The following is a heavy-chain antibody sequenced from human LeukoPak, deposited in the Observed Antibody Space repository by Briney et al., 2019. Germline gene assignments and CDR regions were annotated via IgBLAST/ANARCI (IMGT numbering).Heavy chain of an antibody. D-gene: IGHD3-16*01. J-gene: IGHJ4*02. CDR3: ARDGGHKVIRD. V-gene: IGHV4-59*01. CDR2: IYNIGTT. CDR1: GGSLNGYY. Sequence: SETLSLTCTVSGGSLNGYYLSWIRQPPGKGLEWIGYIYNIGTTNYNPSLRSRVTMSVDTSKNQFSLKLSSLTAADTAIYYCARDGGHKVIRDWGPGTLVTGSS.